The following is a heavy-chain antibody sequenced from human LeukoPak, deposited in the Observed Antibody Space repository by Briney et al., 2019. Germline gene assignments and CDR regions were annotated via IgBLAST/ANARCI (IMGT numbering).Heavy chain of an antibody. J-gene: IGHJ4*02. CDR3: ARELHSGSYYFDY. V-gene: IGHV4-39*07. CDR2: IYHGGNT. Sequence: SSETLSLTCTVSGGSISSSSYYWGWVRQAPGKGLEWIGSIYHGGNTYKNLFLWSRITISLGTSKNQVSLKLSSVTAADTAVYYCARELHSGSYYFDYWGQGTLVTVSS. CDR1: GGSISSSSYY. D-gene: IGHD1-26*01.